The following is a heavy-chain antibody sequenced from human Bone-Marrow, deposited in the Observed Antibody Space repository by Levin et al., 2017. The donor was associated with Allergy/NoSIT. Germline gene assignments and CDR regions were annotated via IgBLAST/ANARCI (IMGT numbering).Heavy chain of an antibody. CDR1: GYSFTSYW. V-gene: IGHV5-51*01. CDR2: IYPGDSDT. D-gene: IGHD4-17*01. Sequence: GESLKISCKGSGYSFTSYWIGWVRQMPGKGLEWMGIIYPGDSDTRYSPSFQGQVTISADRSIRTAYLQWSSLKASDTAMYYCAKSAGTVTSTRHFDYWGQGTLVTVSS. CDR3: AKSAGTVTSTRHFDY. J-gene: IGHJ4*02.